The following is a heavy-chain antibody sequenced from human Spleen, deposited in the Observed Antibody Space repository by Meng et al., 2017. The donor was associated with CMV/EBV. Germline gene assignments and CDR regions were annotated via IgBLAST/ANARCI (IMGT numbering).Heavy chain of an antibody. Sequence: GGSLRLSCAVSGFAVSSDFMTWVRQAPGKGLEWVSVLLTGGITYYADSVKGRFTISRDNSTNIVYLEMNSLRREDTAVYYCARDAMVRGVPLDYWGQGTLVTVSS. CDR1: GFAVSSDF. CDR2: LLTGGIT. V-gene: IGHV3-66*02. CDR3: ARDAMVRGVPLDY. D-gene: IGHD3-10*01. J-gene: IGHJ4*02.